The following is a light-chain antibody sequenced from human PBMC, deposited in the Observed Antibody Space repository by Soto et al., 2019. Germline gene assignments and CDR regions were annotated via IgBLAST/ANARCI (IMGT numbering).Light chain of an antibody. Sequence: QSALTQPPSASGSPGQSVTISCPGTSSDVGGYNYVSWYHQQPGKAPKLIIYEVSKRPSGVPDRFSGSKSGNTASLTVSGLQAEDEADYYCSSYAGSNNWVFGGGTKLTVL. V-gene: IGLV2-8*01. CDR2: EVS. CDR3: SSYAGSNNWV. J-gene: IGLJ3*02. CDR1: SSDVGGYNY.